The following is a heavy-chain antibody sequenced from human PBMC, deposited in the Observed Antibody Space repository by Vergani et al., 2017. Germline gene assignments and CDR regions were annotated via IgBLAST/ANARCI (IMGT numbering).Heavy chain of an antibody. CDR2: IYYSGST. CDR1: GGSISSSSYY. CDR3: ASGDNLGPDYYYYGMDV. J-gene: IGHJ6*02. D-gene: IGHD3-10*01. Sequence: QLQLQESGPGLVKPSETLSLTCTVSGGSISSSSYYWGWIRQPPGKGLGWIGSIYYSGSTYYNPSLKSRVTISVDTSKNQFSLKLSSVTAADTAVYYCASGDNLGPDYYYYGMDVWGQGTTVTVSS. V-gene: IGHV4-39*01.